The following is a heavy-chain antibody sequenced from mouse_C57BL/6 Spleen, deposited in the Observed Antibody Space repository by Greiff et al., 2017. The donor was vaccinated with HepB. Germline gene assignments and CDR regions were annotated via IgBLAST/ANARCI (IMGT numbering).Heavy chain of an antibody. V-gene: IGHV2-5*01. J-gene: IGHJ4*01. CDR3: AKNDGNCGGNAMDY. CDR1: GFSLTSYG. CDR2: IWRGGST. D-gene: IGHD2-1*01. Sequence: QVQLQQSGPGLVQPSQSLSITCTVSGFSLTSYGVHWVRQSPGKGLEWLGVIWRGGSTDYNAAFMSRLSITKDNSKSQVFFKMNSLQADDTAIYYCAKNDGNCGGNAMDYWGQGTSVTVSS.